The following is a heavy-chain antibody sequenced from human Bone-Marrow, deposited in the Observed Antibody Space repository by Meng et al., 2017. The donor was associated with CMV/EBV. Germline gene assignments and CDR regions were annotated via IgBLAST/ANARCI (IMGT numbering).Heavy chain of an antibody. D-gene: IGHD1-1*01. V-gene: IGHV1-18*01. CDR2: ISGHNDNT. Sequence: ASVKVSCKASGYTFTNYGISWVRQAPGQGLEWMGWISGHNDNTKYAQKVQGRVTMTTETSTSTAYMELRSLRSGDTAMYYCAKDISKWNDVNAFDIWGQGTMVTVSS. J-gene: IGHJ3*02. CDR3: AKDISKWNDVNAFDI. CDR1: GYTFTNYG.